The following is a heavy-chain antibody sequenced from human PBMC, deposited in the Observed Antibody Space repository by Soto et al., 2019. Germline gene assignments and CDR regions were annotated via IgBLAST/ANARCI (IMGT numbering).Heavy chain of an antibody. D-gene: IGHD3-3*01. V-gene: IGHV1-69*13. CDR1: GGTFSSYA. CDR2: IIPIFGTA. CDR3: ARDGPIFGVVIPDYYYGMDV. J-gene: IGHJ6*02. Sequence: SVKVSCKASGGTFSSYAISWVRQAPGQGLEWMGGIIPIFGTANYAQKFQGRVTITADESTSTAYMELSSLRSEDTAVYYCARDGPIFGVVIPDYYYGMDVWGQGTTVTVSS.